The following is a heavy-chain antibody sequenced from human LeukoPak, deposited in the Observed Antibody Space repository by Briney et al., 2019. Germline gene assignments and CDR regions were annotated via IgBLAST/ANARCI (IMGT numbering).Heavy chain of an antibody. CDR1: GYTFTSYG. Sequence: GASVKVSCKASGYTFTSYGISWVRQAPGQGVEWMGWISAYNGNTNYAQKLQGRVTMTTDTSTSTAYMELRSLRSDDTAVYYCARDSGIVVVVAAVDYWGQGTLVTVSS. CDR3: ARDSGIVVVVAAVDY. CDR2: ISAYNGNT. J-gene: IGHJ4*02. V-gene: IGHV1-18*01. D-gene: IGHD2-15*01.